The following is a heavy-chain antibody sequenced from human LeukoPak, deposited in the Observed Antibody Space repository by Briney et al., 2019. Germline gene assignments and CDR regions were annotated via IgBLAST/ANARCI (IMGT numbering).Heavy chain of an antibody. CDR2: INPNSGGT. J-gene: IGHJ5*02. CDR3: ASSGSPWFDP. CDR1: GYTFTGYY. V-gene: IGHV1-2*06. D-gene: IGHD6-6*01. Sequence: ASVKVSCKASGYTFTGYYMHWVRQAPGQGLEWMGRINPNSGGTNYAQKFQGRVTITADESTSTAYMELSSLRSEDTAVYYCASSGSPWFDPWGQGTLVTVSS.